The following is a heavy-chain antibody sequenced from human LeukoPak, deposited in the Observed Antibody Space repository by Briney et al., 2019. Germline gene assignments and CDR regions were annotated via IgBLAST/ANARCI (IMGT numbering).Heavy chain of an antibody. CDR1: GFTSCSYA. D-gene: IGHD2-2*01. J-gene: IGHJ4*02. CDR3: ARDLVVVPAAPFDY. Sequence: PGGSLRLSCAAPGFTSCSYAMKWGREAPGRGLAWVSYISSSGSTIYYADSVKGRFTISRDNAKNSLYLQMNSLRAEDTAVYYCARDLVVVPAAPFDYWGQGTLVTVSS. CDR2: ISSSGSTI. V-gene: IGHV3-48*03.